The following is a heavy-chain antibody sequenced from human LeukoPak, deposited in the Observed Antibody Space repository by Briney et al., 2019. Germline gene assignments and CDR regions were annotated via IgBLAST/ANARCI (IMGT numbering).Heavy chain of an antibody. CDR2: IKQDGSEK. J-gene: IGHJ4*02. Sequence: GGSLRLSCAASGFTFSSYWMSWVRQAPGKGLEWVANIKQDGSEKYYVDSVKGRFTISRDNAKNSLYLQMNSLRAEDTAVYYCARPVYDFRSGYYFLDYWGQGTLVTVSS. CDR3: ARPVYDFRSGYYFLDY. V-gene: IGHV3-7*01. CDR1: GFTFSSYW. D-gene: IGHD3-3*01.